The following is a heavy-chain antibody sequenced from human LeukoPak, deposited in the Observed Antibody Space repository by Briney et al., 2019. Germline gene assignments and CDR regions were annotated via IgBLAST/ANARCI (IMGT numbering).Heavy chain of an antibody. J-gene: IGHJ4*02. V-gene: IGHV3-53*01. CDR2: IYSGGTT. CDR1: GFTVSGNY. D-gene: IGHD5-24*01. Sequence: GGSLRLSCAVSGFTVSGNYMSWVRQAPGKGLEWVSLIYSGGTTYYADSVKGRFTISRDNSKNTLYLQMNSLRAEDTAVYYCAKDSLEMATITCFDYWGQGTLVTVSS. CDR3: AKDSLEMATITCFDY.